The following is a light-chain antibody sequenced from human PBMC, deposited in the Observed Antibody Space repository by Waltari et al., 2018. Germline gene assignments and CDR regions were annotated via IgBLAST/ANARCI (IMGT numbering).Light chain of an antibody. V-gene: IGLV3-25*03. CDR3: HCADSGVHYSWL. Sequence: SHTLTQPPSVSVSPGQTARITCSADDLAKQYGYWYQQKPGQAPFLIIYQDTQRPSGIPGRFSGSKSGKTITLTISGVHAEDEADYYCHCADSGVHYSWLFGGGTRLTVL. J-gene: IGLJ3*02. CDR2: QDT. CDR1: DLAKQY.